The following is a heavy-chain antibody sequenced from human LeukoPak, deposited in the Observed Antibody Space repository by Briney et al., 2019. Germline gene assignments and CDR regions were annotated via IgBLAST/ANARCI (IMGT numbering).Heavy chain of an antibody. J-gene: IGHJ4*02. D-gene: IGHD5-12*01. CDR2: IRGSGGGT. Sequence: GGSLRLSCAASGFTFNSYAMSWVRQAPGKGLEWVSAIRGSGGGTYYADSVKGRFTISRDNSKNTLDLQMNTVRAGDTAVYYCARVFPDYYFDSWGQGTLVTVSS. CDR1: GFTFNSYA. CDR3: ARVFPDYYFDS. V-gene: IGHV3-23*01.